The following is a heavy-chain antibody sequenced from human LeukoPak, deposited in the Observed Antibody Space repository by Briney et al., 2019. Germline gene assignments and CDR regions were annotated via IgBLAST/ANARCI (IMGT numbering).Heavy chain of an antibody. CDR3: AKDFGYSGYDYYYYGMDV. J-gene: IGHJ6*02. CDR1: GFTFSIYG. Sequence: PGGSLRLSCAASGFTFSIYGMHWVRQAPGKGLEWVAFIRYDGSNKYYADSVKGRFTISRDNSKNTLYLQMNSLRAEDTAVYYCAKDFGYSGYDYYYYGMDVWGQGTTVTVSS. CDR2: IRYDGSNK. D-gene: IGHD5-12*01. V-gene: IGHV3-30*02.